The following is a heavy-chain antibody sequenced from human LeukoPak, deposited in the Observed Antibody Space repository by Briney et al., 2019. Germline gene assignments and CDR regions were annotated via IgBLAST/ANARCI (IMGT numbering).Heavy chain of an antibody. CDR1: GFTFSSYA. V-gene: IGHV3-30-3*01. Sequence: GGSLRLSCATSGFTFSSYAMHWVRQAPGKGLEWVAVISYDGSNKYYADSVKGRFTISRDNSKNTLYLQMNSLRAEDTAVYYCAKGRALRYFDWLLSHWGQGTLVTVSS. J-gene: IGHJ4*02. CDR3: AKGRALRYFDWLLSH. D-gene: IGHD3-9*01. CDR2: ISYDGSNK.